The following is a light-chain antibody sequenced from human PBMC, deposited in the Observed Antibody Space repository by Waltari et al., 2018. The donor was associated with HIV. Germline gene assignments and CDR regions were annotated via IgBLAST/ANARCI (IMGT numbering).Light chain of an antibody. V-gene: IGKV1-6*01. CDR2: AAS. Sequence: AIQMTQSPSSLSASVGDRVTITCRARQGIRNDLGWYQQKPGKDPKLLIYAASRLQGGVPSRVSGSGSGTDFTLTISSLQPEDFASYYCLQDYNYPYTCGQGTKLEIK. J-gene: IGKJ2*01. CDR3: LQDYNYPYT. CDR1: QGIRND.